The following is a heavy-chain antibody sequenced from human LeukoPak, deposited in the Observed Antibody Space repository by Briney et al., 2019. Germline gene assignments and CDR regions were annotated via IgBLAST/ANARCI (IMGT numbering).Heavy chain of an antibody. CDR2: ISYDGSST. J-gene: IGHJ3*02. D-gene: IGHD5-18*01. V-gene: IGHV3-30*18. Sequence: GGSLRLSCAASGFTFTSSGVRWVRQAPGKGLEWVAVISYDGSSTYYADSVKGRFTISRDNSKNTLYLQMNTLTAEDTAVYYCAKDTGKYSYGYWSGFDIWGQGTMVTVSS. CDR1: GFTFTSSG. CDR3: AKDTGKYSYGYWSGFDI.